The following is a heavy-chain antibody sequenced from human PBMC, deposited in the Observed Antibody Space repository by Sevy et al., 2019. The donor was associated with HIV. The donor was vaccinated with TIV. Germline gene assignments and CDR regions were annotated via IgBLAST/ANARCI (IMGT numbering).Heavy chain of an antibody. CDR2: INHSGST. J-gene: IGHJ6*02. D-gene: IGHD6-13*01. CDR1: GGSFSGYY. CDR3: ARGRGIAARPLYYYYGMDV. V-gene: IGHV4-34*01. Sequence: SETLSLTCAVYGGSFSGYYWSWIRQPPGKGLEWIGEINHSGSTNYNPSLKSRVTISVDTSKNQFSLKRSSVTAADTAVYYCARGRGIAARPLYYYYGMDVWGQGTTVTVSS.